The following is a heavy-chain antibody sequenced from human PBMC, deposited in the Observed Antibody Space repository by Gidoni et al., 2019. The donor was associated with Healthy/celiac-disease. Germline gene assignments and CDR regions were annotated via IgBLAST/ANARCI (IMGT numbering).Heavy chain of an antibody. J-gene: IGHJ6*02. D-gene: IGHD5-12*01. CDR1: GFTFCSYS. Sequence: VQLVDSGGGLVQPWGSLRLSCAASGFTFCSYSMNWVRQAPGNGLEWVSYISSSSSTIYYADSVKGRLNISRDNAKNSLYLQMNSLRDEDTDVYYCARDIIVATIWYYYGMDVWGQGTTVTVSS. V-gene: IGHV3-48*02. CDR2: ISSSSSTI. CDR3: ARDIIVATIWYYYGMDV.